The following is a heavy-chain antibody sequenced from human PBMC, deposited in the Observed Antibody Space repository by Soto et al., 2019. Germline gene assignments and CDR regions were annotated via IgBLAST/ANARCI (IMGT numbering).Heavy chain of an antibody. V-gene: IGHV4-30-4*01. Sequence: QVQLQESGPGLVKPSQTLSLTCTVSGGSISSGDYYWSWIRQPPGKGLEWIGYIYYSGSTYYNPSLKXXVXIXADTAKNQFSLKLSSVTAADPAVYYCARDRGGNSDYWGQGTLVTVSS. J-gene: IGHJ4*02. D-gene: IGHD2-15*01. CDR1: GGSISSGDYY. CDR3: ARDRGGNSDY. CDR2: IYYSGST.